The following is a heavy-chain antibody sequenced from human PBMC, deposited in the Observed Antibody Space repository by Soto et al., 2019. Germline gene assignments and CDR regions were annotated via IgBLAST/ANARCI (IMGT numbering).Heavy chain of an antibody. CDR3: ARAVASSGGWAEYFQH. V-gene: IGHV3-53*01. Sequence: EVQLVESGGGLIQPGGSLRLSCAASGFAVSSNYMGWVRQAPGKGLEYVSVVYSAGNTYYADSVKGRFTISRDSSENTLSLQMNSLRAEDTAVYFCARAVASSGGWAEYFQHWGQGTLVTVSS. CDR2: VYSAGNT. J-gene: IGHJ1*01. D-gene: IGHD6-19*01. CDR1: GFAVSSNY.